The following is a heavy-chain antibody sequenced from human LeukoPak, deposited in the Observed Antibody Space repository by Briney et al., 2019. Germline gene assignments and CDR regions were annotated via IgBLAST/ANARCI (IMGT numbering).Heavy chain of an antibody. CDR1: GFAFSSSW. D-gene: IGHD3-10*01. Sequence: GGSLRLSCAASGFAFSSSWMSWVRQAPGKGLEWVANINKDATAKYYVDSVKGRFTISRDNAKNSLYLQMNGLGAEDTAVYYCAREDWFHFDYWGQGTLVTVSS. V-gene: IGHV3-7*03. CDR2: INKDATAK. J-gene: IGHJ4*02. CDR3: AREDWFHFDY.